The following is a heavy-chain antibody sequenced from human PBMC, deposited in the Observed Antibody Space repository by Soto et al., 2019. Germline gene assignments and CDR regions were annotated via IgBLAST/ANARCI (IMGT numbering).Heavy chain of an antibody. Sequence: GGALRLSCAASGFAFSSYTMSWVRQTPGKGLEWVSSISASGGSTYYGDSLKGRFTISRDNSKNTLNLHIKSLGVEDSAVYYCAKDRGGFARGWEYYDFWGQGTQVTVSS. CDR2: ISASGGST. CDR1: GFAFSSYT. D-gene: IGHD6-19*01. V-gene: IGHV3-23*01. CDR3: AKDRGGFARGWEYYDF. J-gene: IGHJ4*02.